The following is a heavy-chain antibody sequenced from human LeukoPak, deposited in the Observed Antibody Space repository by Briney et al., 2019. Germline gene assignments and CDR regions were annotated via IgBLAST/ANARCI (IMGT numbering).Heavy chain of an antibody. D-gene: IGHD1-7*01. CDR3: AKDISPFQYNWNFRLFGYFHY. V-gene: IGHV3-43*02. CDR1: GFTFDDYA. J-gene: IGHJ4*02. Sequence: GGSLRLSCAASGFTFDDYAMHWVRQAPGKGLEWVSLISGGGGSTYYADSVKGRFTISRDNSKNSLYLQMNSLRTEDTALYYCAKDISPFQYNWNFRLFGYFHYWRQGTLVTVSS. CDR2: ISGGGGST.